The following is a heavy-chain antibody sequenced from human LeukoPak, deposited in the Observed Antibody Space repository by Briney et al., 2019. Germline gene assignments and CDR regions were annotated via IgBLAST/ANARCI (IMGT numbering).Heavy chain of an antibody. Sequence: NASETLSLTCTVSGGSISSSSYYWGWIRQPPGKGLEWIASIYYSGNIYYNPSLKSRVTISVDTSNNQFSLKLTSVTAADTAIYYCARLDVRSSRQFDYWGQGTLVTVSS. D-gene: IGHD6-13*01. CDR2: IYYSGNI. CDR3: ARLDVRSSRQFDY. CDR1: GGSISSSSYY. V-gene: IGHV4-39*07. J-gene: IGHJ4*02.